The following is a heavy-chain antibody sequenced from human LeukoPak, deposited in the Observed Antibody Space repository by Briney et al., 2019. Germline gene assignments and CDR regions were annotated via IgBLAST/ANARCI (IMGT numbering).Heavy chain of an antibody. V-gene: IGHV1-8*03. D-gene: IGHD3-3*01. CDR2: MNPNSGNT. CDR1: GYTFTSYD. Sequence: ASVKVSCKASGYTFTSYDINWVRQATGQGLEWMGWMNPNSGNTGYAQKFQGRVTITRNTSISTAYMELSSLRSEDTAVYYCARQKDYPYDFWSGYLNSYYYYYMDVWGKGTTVTVSS. CDR3: ARQKDYPYDFWSGYLNSYYYYYMDV. J-gene: IGHJ6*03.